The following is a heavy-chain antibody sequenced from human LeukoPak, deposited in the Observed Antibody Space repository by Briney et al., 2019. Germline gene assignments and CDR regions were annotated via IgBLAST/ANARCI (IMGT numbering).Heavy chain of an antibody. CDR1: GYTFTGYY. Sequence: GASVKVSCKASGYTFTGYYMHWVRQAPGQGLEWMGWINPNSGGTNYAQKFQGRVTMTRDTSISTAYMELSRLRSDDTAVYYCARARPPEAMVRGAFDYWGQGTLVTVSS. CDR3: ARARPPEAMVRGAFDY. D-gene: IGHD3-10*01. CDR2: INPNSGGT. V-gene: IGHV1-2*02. J-gene: IGHJ4*02.